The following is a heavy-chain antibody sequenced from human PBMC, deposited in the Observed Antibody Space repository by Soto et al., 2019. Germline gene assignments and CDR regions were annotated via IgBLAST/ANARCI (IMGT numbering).Heavy chain of an antibody. D-gene: IGHD1-20*01. CDR3: VRRAITATTKFGAFDV. Sequence: EVQLLESGGGLVQPGGSLRLSCAASGFTFSSFVMNWVRQAPGKGLEWVSTISPGADVSHYTDSVKGRFTISKDNYRRTLHLRMDSLRVEDAAVYFCVRRAITATTKFGAFDVWGQGTAVNVSS. CDR1: GFTFSSFV. J-gene: IGHJ3*01. CDR2: ISPGADVS. V-gene: IGHV3-23*01.